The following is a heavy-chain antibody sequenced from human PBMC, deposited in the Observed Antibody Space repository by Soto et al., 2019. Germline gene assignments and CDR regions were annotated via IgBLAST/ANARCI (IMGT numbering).Heavy chain of an antibody. CDR2: IKQDGSEK. CDR3: ARALAYCCGYGLDWYFDL. V-gene: IGHV3-7*05. D-gene: IGHD2-21*01. J-gene: IGHJ2*01. CDR1: GFTFSSYW. Sequence: EVQLVESGGGLVQPGGSLRLSCAASGFTFSSYWMSWVRQAPGKGLEWVANIKQDGSEKYYVDSVKGRFTISRDNAKHSLYRQMNSVRAEDTAVYYCARALAYCCGYGLDWYFDLWGRGTLVTVSS.